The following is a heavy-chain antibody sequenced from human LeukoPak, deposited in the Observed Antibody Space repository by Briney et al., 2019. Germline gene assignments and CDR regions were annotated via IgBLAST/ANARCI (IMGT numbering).Heavy chain of an antibody. Sequence: SQTLSLTCTVSGGSISSGSYYWSWIRQPAGKGLEWIGRIYTSGSINYNPSLKSRVTISVDTSKNQFSLKLSSVTAADTAVYYCARDADIVVVPAAMSDYYYYYYMDVWGKGTTVTVSS. CDR2: IYTSGSI. J-gene: IGHJ6*03. D-gene: IGHD2-2*01. CDR3: ARDADIVVVPAAMSDYYYYYYMDV. V-gene: IGHV4-61*02. CDR1: GGSISSGSYY.